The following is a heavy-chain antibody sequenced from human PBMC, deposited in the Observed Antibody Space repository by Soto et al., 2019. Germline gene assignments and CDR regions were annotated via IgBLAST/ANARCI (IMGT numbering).Heavy chain of an antibody. J-gene: IGHJ6*02. CDR2: VSTSGAT. CDR3: ARADYEILTGSYAMDV. CDR1: DDFISSYY. V-gene: IGHV4-4*07. D-gene: IGHD3-9*01. Sequence: QVQLQESGPRLVKPSETLSLTCTVSDDFISSYYWNWIRQPAGKGLEWIGRVSTSGATNYNPSIESRVTMSVDTSKKQFSLKLTSVTAADTAVYFCARADYEILTGSYAMDVWGQGTTVTVSS.